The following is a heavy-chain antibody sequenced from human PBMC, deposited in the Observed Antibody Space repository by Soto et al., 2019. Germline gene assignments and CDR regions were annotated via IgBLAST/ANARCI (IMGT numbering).Heavy chain of an antibody. J-gene: IGHJ4*02. D-gene: IGHD1-1*01. CDR1: GYTFTSYA. Sequence: QVQLVQSGAEVKKPGASVKVSCEASGYTFTSYAMHWVRQAPGQRLEWMGWINAGNGNTKYSQEFQGRVTVTRDTSASTAYMELSSLRSEDTAVYYCARNWVGTYHFDYWGQGTLVTVSS. CDR3: ARNWVGTYHFDY. V-gene: IGHV1-3*01. CDR2: INAGNGNT.